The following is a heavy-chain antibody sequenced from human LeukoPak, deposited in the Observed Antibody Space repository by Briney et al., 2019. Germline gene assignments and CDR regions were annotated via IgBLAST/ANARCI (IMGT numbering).Heavy chain of an antibody. Sequence: SETLSLTCTVSGGSIRSYSWSWIRQPPGKGLEWIGCINDSGSTNSNPSLKSRVTMSVDTSKNQFSLKLSSVTAADTAVYYCTMRGRNNWGEGNDYWGQGTLVTVSS. V-gene: IGHV4-59*08. CDR3: TMRGRNNWGEGNDY. CDR2: INDSGST. D-gene: IGHD1-1*01. J-gene: IGHJ4*02. CDR1: GGSIRSYS.